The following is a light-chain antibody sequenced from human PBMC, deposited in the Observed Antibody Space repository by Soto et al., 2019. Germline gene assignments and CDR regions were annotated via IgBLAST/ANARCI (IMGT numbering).Light chain of an antibody. CDR2: AAS. CDR3: QQYYSYPGLT. V-gene: IGKV1-8*01. J-gene: IGKJ4*01. Sequence: AIRMTQSPSSFSASTGDRVTITCRASQGISSYLAWYQQKPGKAPKLLIYAASTLQSGVPSRFSGSGSGTDFTLTISCLQSEDFATYYCQQYYSYPGLTCGGGTKVEIK. CDR1: QGISSY.